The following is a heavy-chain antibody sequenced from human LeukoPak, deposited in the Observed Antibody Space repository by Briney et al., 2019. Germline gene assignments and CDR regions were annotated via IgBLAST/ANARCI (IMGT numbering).Heavy chain of an antibody. V-gene: IGHV4-59*08. Sequence: PSETLSLTCTVSGGSISNYYWSWIRQLPGKGLEWIGYIYYTGSTNYNPSLNSRDTISVDTSKNQFSLKLSSVTAADTAVYYCARHGRSSGWYFDFDYWGQGTLVTVSS. J-gene: IGHJ4*02. D-gene: IGHD6-19*01. CDR2: IYYTGST. CDR3: ARHGRSSGWYFDFDY. CDR1: GGSISNYY.